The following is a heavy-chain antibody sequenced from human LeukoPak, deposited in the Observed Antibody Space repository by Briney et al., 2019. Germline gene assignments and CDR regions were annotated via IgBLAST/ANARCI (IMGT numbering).Heavy chain of an antibody. Sequence: QTGGSLRLSCTASGFTFSSYAMHWVRQAPGKGLEWVSVISYDGSNKYHADSVRGRFAISRDNSKNAVYLQMNSLRAEDTAVYYCARDRSILRGISEAFDIWGQGTMVTVSS. D-gene: IGHD3-10*01. J-gene: IGHJ3*02. V-gene: IGHV3-30*09. CDR3: ARDRSILRGISEAFDI. CDR2: ISYDGSNK. CDR1: GFTFSSYA.